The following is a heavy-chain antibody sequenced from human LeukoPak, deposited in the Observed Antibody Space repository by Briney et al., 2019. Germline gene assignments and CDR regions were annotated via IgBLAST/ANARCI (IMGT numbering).Heavy chain of an antibody. CDR1: GFSLNNYA. V-gene: IGHV3-23*01. CDR2: ITNSDDRS. D-gene: IGHD3-10*01. J-gene: IGHJ6*02. CDR3: AKVGPGSDYHYGMDV. Sequence: PGGSLRLSCAASGFSLNNYAMSWVRQAPGKGLEWVSAITNSDDRSYYADSVRGRFAVSRDNSKNTLYLQMSSLRGEDTAVYYCAKVGPGSDYHYGMDVWGQGTTVTVSS.